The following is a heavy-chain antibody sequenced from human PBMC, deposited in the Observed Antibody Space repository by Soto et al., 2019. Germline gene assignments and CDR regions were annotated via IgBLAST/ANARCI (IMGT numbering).Heavy chain of an antibody. CDR1: GDTFTNYD. Sequence: QVQLVQSGAEVKKPGASVKVSCKASGDTFTNYDIKWVRQATGQGLEWMGWMNPNSDNTGYAQKFQGRVTITRNTSISTAYMELSRLRSEDTAVYYCARGRNGMDVWGQGTTVTVSS. CDR3: ARGRNGMDV. CDR2: MNPNSDNT. J-gene: IGHJ6*02. V-gene: IGHV1-8*01.